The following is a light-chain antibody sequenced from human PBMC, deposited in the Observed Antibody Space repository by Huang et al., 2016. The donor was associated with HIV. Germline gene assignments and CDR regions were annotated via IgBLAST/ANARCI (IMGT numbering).Light chain of an antibody. V-gene: IGKV1-6*01. CDR1: QGNTDD. Sequence: LCASVGDRVTITCRASQGNTDDVAWYQQKPGKAPKLLISGASTLRSGVPSRFSGSGSGTDFTLTISSLQPEDYATYYCLQDHNYPRTFGQGTKVEI. CDR3: LQDHNYPRT. J-gene: IGKJ1*01. CDR2: GAS.